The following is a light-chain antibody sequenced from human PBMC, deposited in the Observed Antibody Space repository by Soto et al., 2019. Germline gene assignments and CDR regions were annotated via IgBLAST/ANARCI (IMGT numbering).Light chain of an antibody. CDR3: HSYDSRLSEG. V-gene: IGLV1-40*01. CDR2: GNS. Sequence: QSVLTQPPSVSGAPGQRVTISCTGSSSNIGEGYDVHWYQQLPGTAPKLLIYGNSNRPSGVPDRFSGSKSGTSASLAITGLQAEDDAAYYCHSYDSRLSEGFGGGTKVTVL. CDR1: SSNIGEGYD. J-gene: IGLJ2*01.